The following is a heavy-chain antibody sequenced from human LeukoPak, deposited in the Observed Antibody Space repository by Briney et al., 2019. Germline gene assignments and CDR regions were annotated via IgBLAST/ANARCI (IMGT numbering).Heavy chain of an antibody. Sequence: GRSLRLSCAASGFTFSSYGMHWVRQAPGKGLEWVAVISYDGSNKYYADSVKGRFTISRDNSKNTLYLQMNSLRAEDTAVYYCARDHYDSSGYYLALSNYFDYWGQGTLVTVSS. V-gene: IGHV3-30*03. J-gene: IGHJ4*02. D-gene: IGHD3-22*01. CDR1: GFTFSSYG. CDR2: ISYDGSNK. CDR3: ARDHYDSSGYYLALSNYFDY.